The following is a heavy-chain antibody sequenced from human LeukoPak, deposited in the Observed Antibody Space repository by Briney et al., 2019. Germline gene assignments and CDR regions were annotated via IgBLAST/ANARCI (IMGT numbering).Heavy chain of an antibody. D-gene: IGHD2-21*02. CDR3: ARGSPCGGDCYDYYYYGMDV. V-gene: IGHV3-53*01. J-gene: IGHJ6*02. CDR2: IYSGGST. Sequence: GGSLRLSCAASGFTVSSNYMSWVRQAPGKGLEWVSVIYSGGSTYYADSVKGRFTISRDNSKNTLYLQMNSLRAEDTAVYYCARGSPCGGDCYDYYYYGMDVWGQGTAVTVSS. CDR1: GFTVSSNY.